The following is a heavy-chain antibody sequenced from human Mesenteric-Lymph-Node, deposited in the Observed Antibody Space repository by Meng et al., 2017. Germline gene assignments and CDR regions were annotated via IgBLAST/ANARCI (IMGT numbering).Heavy chain of an antibody. Sequence: SETLSLTCTVSGGSISSSSYYWGWIRQPPGKGLEWIGSMYHRGGTYYNPSLKSRVTISVDTSKNQFSLKLSSVTAADTAMYYCARTYYDSSGYYYYYYFDYWGQGTRVTVSS. CDR2: MYHRGGT. V-gene: IGHV4-39*07. CDR3: ARTYYDSSGYYYYYYFDY. D-gene: IGHD3-22*01. CDR1: GGSISSSSYY. J-gene: IGHJ4*02.